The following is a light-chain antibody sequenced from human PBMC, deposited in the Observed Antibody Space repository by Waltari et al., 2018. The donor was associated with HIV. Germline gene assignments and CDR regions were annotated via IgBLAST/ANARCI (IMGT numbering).Light chain of an antibody. CDR1: RSNIGTNP. J-gene: IGLJ3*02. CDR3: ATWDDNQNGWM. CDR2: DNN. Sequence: QSVLTQPPSASGAPGHRVTISCSGSRSNIGTNPIIWYQHLPGTAPRLLIDDNNQRHSGVPDRFAGSKSGTSGSLAISGLESEDESDYYCATWDDNQNGWMFGAGTKLTVL. V-gene: IGLV1-44*01.